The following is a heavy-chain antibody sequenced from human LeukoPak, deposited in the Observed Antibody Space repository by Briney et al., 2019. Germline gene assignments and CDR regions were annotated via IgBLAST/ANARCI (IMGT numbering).Heavy chain of an antibody. CDR3: ARDGSSGWYGNDAFDI. D-gene: IGHD6-19*01. Sequence: GGSLRLSCAASGFTFSSYWMSWVRQAPGKGLEWVANIKQDGSEKYYVDSVKGRFTISRDNAKNSLYLQMNSLRAEDTAVYYCARDGSSGWYGNDAFDIWGQGAMVTVSS. CDR2: IKQDGSEK. V-gene: IGHV3-7*01. J-gene: IGHJ3*02. CDR1: GFTFSSYW.